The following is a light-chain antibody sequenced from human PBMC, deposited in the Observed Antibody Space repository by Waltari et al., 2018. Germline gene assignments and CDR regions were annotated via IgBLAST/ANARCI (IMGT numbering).Light chain of an antibody. Sequence: QSVLTQPPSVSGAPGQRVTISCPGSSSNIGAGSDLPSYQQLPGTAPKLLIYGNSNRPSGVPDRFSGSKSGTSASLAITGLQAEDEADYYCQSYDSSLSGSRVFGTGTKVTVL. CDR3: QSYDSSLSGSRV. CDR1: SSNIGAGSD. CDR2: GNS. J-gene: IGLJ1*01. V-gene: IGLV1-40*01.